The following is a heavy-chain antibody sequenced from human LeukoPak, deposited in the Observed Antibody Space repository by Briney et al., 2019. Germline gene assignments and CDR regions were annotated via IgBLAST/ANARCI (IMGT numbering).Heavy chain of an antibody. V-gene: IGHV3-66*01. Sequence: AGGSLRLSCAASGFTVSNNYMNWVRQAPGKGLAWVSLIYSGGDTHYADSVKGRFTISRDSSKNTLYLQMNSLRAEDTAVYYCARDPPAVRTNTYAWGQGTLVTVSS. CDR2: IYSGGDT. D-gene: IGHD4/OR15-4a*01. J-gene: IGHJ5*02. CDR3: ARDPPAVRTNTYA. CDR1: GFTVSNNY.